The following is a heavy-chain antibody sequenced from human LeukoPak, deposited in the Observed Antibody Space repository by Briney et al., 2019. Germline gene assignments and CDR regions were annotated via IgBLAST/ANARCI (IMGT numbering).Heavy chain of an antibody. CDR2: INHSGST. V-gene: IGHV4-34*01. CDR3: ARGPPLGPFDY. J-gene: IGHJ4*02. D-gene: IGHD7-27*01. CDR1: GGSFSGYY. Sequence: NPSETLSLTCAVYGGSFSGYYWSWIRQPPGKGLEWIGEINHSGSTNYNPSLKGRVTISVDTSKNQFSLKLSSVTAADTAVYYCARGPPLGPFDYWGQGTLVTVSS.